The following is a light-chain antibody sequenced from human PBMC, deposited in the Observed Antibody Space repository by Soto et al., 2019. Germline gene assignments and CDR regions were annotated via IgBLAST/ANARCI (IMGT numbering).Light chain of an antibody. Sequence: QSALTQPPSVSAAPGQTVTISCSGSSSNIGSNYVSWYQQLPGTGPKLLIYDNNERPSGIPDRFSGSKSGTSATLGITGLQTGDEADYYCGTWDSSLGAGVFGGGTKLTVL. V-gene: IGLV1-51*01. CDR2: DNN. CDR3: GTWDSSLGAGV. CDR1: SSNIGSNY. J-gene: IGLJ3*02.